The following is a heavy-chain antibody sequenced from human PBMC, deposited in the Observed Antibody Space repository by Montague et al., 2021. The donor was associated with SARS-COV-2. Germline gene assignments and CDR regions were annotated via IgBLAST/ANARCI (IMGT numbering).Heavy chain of an antibody. CDR2: ISYDGSNK. CDR1: GFTFSSYA. D-gene: IGHD5-18*01. CDR3: ARDRWEVDTAMPHFGY. V-gene: IGHV3-30-3*01. J-gene: IGHJ4*02. Sequence: SLRLSCAASGFTFSSYAMHWVRQAPGKGLEWVADISYDGSNKYYADSVKGRFTISRDNSKNTLYLQMNSLRAEDTAVYYCARDRWEVDTAMPHFGYWGQGTLVTVST.